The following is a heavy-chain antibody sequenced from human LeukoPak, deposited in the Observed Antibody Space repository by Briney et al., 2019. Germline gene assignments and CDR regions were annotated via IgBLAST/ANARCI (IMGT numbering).Heavy chain of an antibody. J-gene: IGHJ4*02. D-gene: IGHD1-1*01. CDR1: GYTFTDYY. Sequence: ASVTVSFTASGYTFTDYYIHWVRQAPGQGLEWMGWINPNSGGTNYAQKFQGRVTMTGDTSISTAYMELSGLRSDDTAVYYCARDIWNLRMIYYWGQGTLVTVSS. CDR3: ARDIWNLRMIYY. V-gene: IGHV1-2*02. CDR2: INPNSGGT.